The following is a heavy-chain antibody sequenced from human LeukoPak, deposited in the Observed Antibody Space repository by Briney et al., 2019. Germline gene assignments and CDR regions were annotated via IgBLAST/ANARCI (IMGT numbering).Heavy chain of an antibody. CDR3: ARTSREGSAIGIYYYMDV. CDR1: GYTFTSYY. V-gene: IGHV1-46*01. CDR2: INPSGGST. D-gene: IGHD1-14*01. J-gene: IGHJ6*03. Sequence: GASVKVSCKASGYTFTSYYMHWVRQAPGQGLEWMGIINPSGGSTSYAQKFQGRVTMTRDMSTSTVYMELSSLRSEDTAVYYCARTSREGSAIGIYYYMDVWGKGTTVTVSS.